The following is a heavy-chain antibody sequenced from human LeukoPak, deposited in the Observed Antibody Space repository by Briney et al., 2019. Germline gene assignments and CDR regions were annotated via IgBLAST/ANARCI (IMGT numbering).Heavy chain of an antibody. V-gene: IGHV3-30*04. Sequence: GGSLRLSCAASRFTFSVYAMHWVRQAPGKGLEWVAVISPDGSHKYYADSMRGRFTISRDNSKNTLYLQMNTLRVEDAAVYYCARDEEVGGSYYYYYGMDVWGQGTTVTVSS. CDR2: ISPDGSHK. CDR3: ARDEEVGGSYYYYYGMDV. CDR1: RFTFSVYA. J-gene: IGHJ6*02. D-gene: IGHD1-26*01.